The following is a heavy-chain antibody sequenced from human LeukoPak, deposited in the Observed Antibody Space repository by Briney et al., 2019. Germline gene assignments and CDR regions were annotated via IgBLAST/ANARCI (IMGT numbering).Heavy chain of an antibody. J-gene: IGHJ4*02. CDR3: ASLEDIGYCSSTSCYRDY. CDR1: GGSFSGYY. V-gene: IGHV4-34*01. Sequence: PSETLSLTCAVCGGSFSGYYWSWIRQPPGKGLEWIGEISHSGSTNYNPSLKSRVTISVDTSKNQFSLKLSSVTAADTAVYYCASLEDIGYCSSTSCYRDYWGQGTLVTVSS. D-gene: IGHD2-2*01. CDR2: ISHSGST.